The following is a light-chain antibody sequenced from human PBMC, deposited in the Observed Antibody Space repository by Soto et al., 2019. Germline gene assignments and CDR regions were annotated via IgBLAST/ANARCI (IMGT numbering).Light chain of an antibody. CDR1: SGDIGSYNR. CDR3: SSYTNINTRACV. Sequence: QSALTQPASVSGSPGQSITISCTGTSGDIGSYNRVSWYQQHPGKAPKLIIYEVTDRPSGVSNRFSGSKSGNTASLTIPGLQAEDEAEYYCSSYTNINTRACVFGTGTRSPS. V-gene: IGLV2-14*01. CDR2: EVT. J-gene: IGLJ1*01.